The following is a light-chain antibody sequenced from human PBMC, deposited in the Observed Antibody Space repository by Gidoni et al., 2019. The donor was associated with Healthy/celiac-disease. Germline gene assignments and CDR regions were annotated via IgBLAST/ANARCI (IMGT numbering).Light chain of an antibody. CDR1: QSVSSN. J-gene: IGKJ2*01. V-gene: IGKV3-15*01. CDR3: QQYNNWPLYT. Sequence: ERVMTQSPATLSVSPGERATLSCRASQSVSSNLAWYQQKPGQAPRLLIYGASTRATGIPARFRCSGSGPEFTLTIRSLQSEDFAVYYCQQYNNWPLYTFGQGTKLEIQ. CDR2: GAS.